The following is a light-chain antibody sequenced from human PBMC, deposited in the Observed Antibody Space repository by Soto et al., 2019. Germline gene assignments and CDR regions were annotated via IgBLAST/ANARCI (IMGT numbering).Light chain of an antibody. CDR2: ATN. Sequence: QTVVTQEPSFSVSPGGTVTLTCGLSSGSVSTTYYPSWYQQTPGQAPRTLIYATNTRSSGVPDRFSGSILGNKAALTITGAKADDESDYYCAFHMGSGISVFGGGTKLTVL. CDR3: AFHMGSGISV. CDR1: SGSVSTTYY. V-gene: IGLV8-61*01. J-gene: IGLJ2*01.